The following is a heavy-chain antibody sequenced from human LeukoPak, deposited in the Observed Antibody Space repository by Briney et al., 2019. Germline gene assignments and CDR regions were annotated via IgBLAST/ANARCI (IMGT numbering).Heavy chain of an antibody. V-gene: IGHV3-11*04. CDR3: AREVYYYYMDV. CDR1: GFTFSDYY. CDR2: ISSSGSAI. Sequence: GGSLRLSCAASGFTFSDYYMSWIRQAPGKGLEWVSYISSSGSAIYYADSVKGRFTISRDNAKNSLYLQMNSLRAEDTAVYYCAREVYYYYMDVWGKGTTVTVSS. J-gene: IGHJ6*03.